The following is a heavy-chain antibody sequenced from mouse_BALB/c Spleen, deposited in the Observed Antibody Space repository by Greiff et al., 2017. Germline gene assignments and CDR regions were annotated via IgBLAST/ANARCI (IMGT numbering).Heavy chain of an antibody. D-gene: IGHD2-3*01. V-gene: IGHV5-15*02. Sequence: EVKLMESGGGLVQPGGSRKLSCAASGFTFSDYGMAWVRQAPGKGPEWVAFISNLAYSIYYADTVTGRFTISRENAKNTLYLEMSSLRSEDTAMYYCARERDGYDYWGQGTTLTVSS. CDR1: GFTFSDYG. CDR2: ISNLAYSI. J-gene: IGHJ2*01. CDR3: ARERDGYDY.